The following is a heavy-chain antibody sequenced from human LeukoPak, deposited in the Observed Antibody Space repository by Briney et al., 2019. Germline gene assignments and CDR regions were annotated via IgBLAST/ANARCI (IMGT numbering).Heavy chain of an antibody. CDR2: IYYSGST. J-gene: IGHJ4*02. CDR1: GGSISSSSYY. D-gene: IGHD1-1*01. V-gene: IGHV4-39*01. CDR3: ARHVPRWKRVPGQFDY. Sequence: SETLSLTCTVSGGSISSSSYYWGWIRQPPGKGLEWIGSIYYSGSTYYNPSLKSRVTISVDTSKNQFSLKLSSVTAADTAVYHCARHVPRWKRVPGQFDYWGQGTLVTVSS.